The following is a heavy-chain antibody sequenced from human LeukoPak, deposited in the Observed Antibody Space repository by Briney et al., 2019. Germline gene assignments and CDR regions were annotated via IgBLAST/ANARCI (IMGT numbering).Heavy chain of an antibody. CDR1: GFTVSGNY. Sequence: PGGSLRLSCAASGFTVSGNYMSWVRLAPGQGLEWVSVIYTGGSTYYADSVKGRFTISRDKSKNTLYLQMNRLRAEDTAMYYCASGGDFWSGDYWGQGTLVTVSS. V-gene: IGHV3-53*01. CDR2: IYTGGST. J-gene: IGHJ4*02. CDR3: ASGGDFWSGDY. D-gene: IGHD3-3*01.